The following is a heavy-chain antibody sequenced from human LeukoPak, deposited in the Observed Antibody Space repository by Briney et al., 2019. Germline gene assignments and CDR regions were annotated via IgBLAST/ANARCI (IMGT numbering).Heavy chain of an antibody. CDR1: GGTFSSYA. Sequence: SVKVSCKASGGTFSSYAISWVRQAPGQGLEWMGGIITLFGTTTYAQNFQDRVTITTDESTTTAFMELDSLRSEDTAVYYCATGRSTSYPDWGQGTLVTVSS. CDR3: ATGRSTSYPD. V-gene: IGHV1-69*05. D-gene: IGHD2-2*01. J-gene: IGHJ4*02. CDR2: IITLFGTT.